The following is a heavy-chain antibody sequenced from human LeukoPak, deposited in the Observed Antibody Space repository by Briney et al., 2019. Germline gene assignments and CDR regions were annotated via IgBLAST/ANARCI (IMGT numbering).Heavy chain of an antibody. Sequence: PSETLSLTCTVSGYSISSSYYWSWIRQPPGKGLEWIGYIYYSGSTNYNPSLKSRVTISVDTSKNQFSLKLSSVTAADTAVYYCARDLGLTGSGWRDYWGQGTLVTVSS. CDR3: ARDLGLTGSGWRDY. V-gene: IGHV4-61*01. J-gene: IGHJ4*02. CDR1: GYSISSSYY. D-gene: IGHD6-19*01. CDR2: IYYSGST.